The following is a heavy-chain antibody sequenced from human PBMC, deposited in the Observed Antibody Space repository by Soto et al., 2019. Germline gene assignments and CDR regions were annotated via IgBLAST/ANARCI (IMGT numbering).Heavy chain of an antibody. D-gene: IGHD1-26*01. V-gene: IGHV1-46*01. J-gene: IGHJ4*02. Sequence: QVQLVQSGAEVKEPGASVKVSCKASGYTFTSYYMHWVRQAPGQGLEWMGVINPSGGSTSYAQKFQGRITMTSDTSTSTVYMELSSLRSEDTAVYYCARLQSGTPPYYFDYWGQGTLVTVSS. CDR3: ARLQSGTPPYYFDY. CDR2: INPSGGST. CDR1: GYTFTSYY.